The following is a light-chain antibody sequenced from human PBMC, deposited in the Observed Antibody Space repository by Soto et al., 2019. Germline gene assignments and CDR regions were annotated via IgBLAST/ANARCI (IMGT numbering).Light chain of an antibody. CDR2: AAF. CDR3: LQDYTYPLT. CDR1: QGIRNV. Sequence: ATQMTQSPSSLSASVGDRVTITCRASQGIRNVLGWYQQKPGKAPKLLIYAAFSLQSGVPSRFSGSGSGTDFSLTISSLQPEDFATYYCLQDYTYPLTFGGGTKVEIK. V-gene: IGKV1-6*01. J-gene: IGKJ4*01.